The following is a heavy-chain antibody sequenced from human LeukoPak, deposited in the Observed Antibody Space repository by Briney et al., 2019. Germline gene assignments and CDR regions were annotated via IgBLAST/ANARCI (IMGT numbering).Heavy chain of an antibody. CDR2: ISYDGSNK. CDR1: GFTFSSYG. CDR3: AKAFIAAAGTSRYYYFGMDV. D-gene: IGHD6-13*01. V-gene: IGHV3-30*18. J-gene: IGHJ6*02. Sequence: GGSLRLSCAASGFTFSSYGMHWVRQAPGKGLEWVAVISYDGSNKYYADSVKGRFTISRDNSKNTLFLQMNSLRAEDTAVYYCAKAFIAAAGTSRYYYFGMDVWGQGTTVTVSS.